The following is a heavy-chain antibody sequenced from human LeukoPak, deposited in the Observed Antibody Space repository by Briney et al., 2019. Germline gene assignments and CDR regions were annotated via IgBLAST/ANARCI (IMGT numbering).Heavy chain of an antibody. D-gene: IGHD6-19*01. J-gene: IGHJ4*02. V-gene: IGHV4-59*01. Sequence: SETLSLTCTVSGGSISSYYRSWIRQPPGKGLEWIGYIYYSGSTNYNPSLKSRVTISVDTPKNQFSLKLSSVTAADTAVYYCARGHSSGWFYFDYWGQGTLVTVSS. CDR1: GGSISSYY. CDR2: IYYSGST. CDR3: ARGHSSGWFYFDY.